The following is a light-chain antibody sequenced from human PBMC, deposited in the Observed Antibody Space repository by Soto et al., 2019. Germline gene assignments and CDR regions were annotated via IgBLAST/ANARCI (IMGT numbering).Light chain of an antibody. CDR1: QSVSSTY. V-gene: IGKV3-20*01. CDR2: GAS. CDR3: QQYSSSPPLT. J-gene: IGKJ4*01. Sequence: EIVLTQSRRTLPFSQGDKVTLSCRASQSVSSTYFAWYQQKPGQSPRLLIYGASSRATGIPDRFSGSGSGTDFTLTISRLEPEDFAVYYCQQYSSSPPLTFGGGTKVDIK.